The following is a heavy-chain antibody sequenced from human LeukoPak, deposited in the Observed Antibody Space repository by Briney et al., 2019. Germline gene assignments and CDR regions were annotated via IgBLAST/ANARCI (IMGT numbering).Heavy chain of an antibody. CDR2: ISGSGGST. CDR1: GFTFSSYA. Sequence: GGSLRLSCAASGFTFSSYAMSWVHQAPGKGLEWVSAISGSGGSTYYADSVKGRFTISRDNSKNTLYLQMNSLRAEDTAVYYCAKAVETDCSSTSCYMLSYYYYYGMDVWGQGTTVTVSS. V-gene: IGHV3-23*01. CDR3: AKAVETDCSSTSCYMLSYYYYYGMDV. D-gene: IGHD2-2*02. J-gene: IGHJ6*02.